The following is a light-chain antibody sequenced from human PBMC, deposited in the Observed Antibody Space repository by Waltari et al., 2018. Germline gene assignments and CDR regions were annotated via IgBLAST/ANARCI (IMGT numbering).Light chain of an antibody. CDR1: QTVRTTY. V-gene: IGKV3-20*01. CDR3: QQYDISPLT. J-gene: IGKJ4*01. Sequence: DIVLTQSPGTLSLSPGERATLSCRASQTVRTTYLAWYQQKPGQAPTLLVYGASSRATGIPDRFSGSGSGTDFSLTISSLEPEDFAVYYCQQYDISPLTFGGVTRVEIK. CDR2: GAS.